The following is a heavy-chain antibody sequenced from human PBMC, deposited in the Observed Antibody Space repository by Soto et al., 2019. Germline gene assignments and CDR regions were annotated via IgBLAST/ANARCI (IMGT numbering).Heavy chain of an antibody. Sequence: QVQLQQWGAGLVQPSETLTLNCAVTGGSLSGYYWSWIRQPPGKGLEWIGEVKDGGHTNYSPSLRGRVTISSDTSNNQFSLRLNSVTAADTGVYYCARGQEGVVATHWDQGSLVTVSS. CDR3: ARGQEGVVATH. J-gene: IGHJ4*02. V-gene: IGHV4-34*01. CDR2: VKDGGHT. D-gene: IGHD5-12*01. CDR1: GGSLSGYY.